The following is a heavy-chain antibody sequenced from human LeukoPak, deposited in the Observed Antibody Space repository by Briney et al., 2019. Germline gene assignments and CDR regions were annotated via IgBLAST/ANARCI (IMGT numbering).Heavy chain of an antibody. CDR1: GRSISNYY. D-gene: IGHD2-8*02. V-gene: IGHV4-59*08. Sequence: PSETLSLTCTVSGRSISNYYWSWIRQPPGKGLEWIGYISHSGSTNYSPSLKSRVTISLDTSKNQFSLKLSSVTAADTAVYYCAEHQPRNTVDFWGQGSLVTVS. J-gene: IGHJ4*02. CDR2: ISHSGST. CDR3: AEHQPRNTVDF.